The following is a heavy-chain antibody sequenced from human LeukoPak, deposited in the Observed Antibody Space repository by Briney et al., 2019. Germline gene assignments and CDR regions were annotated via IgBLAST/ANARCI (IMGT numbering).Heavy chain of an antibody. CDR2: ISGSDGST. V-gene: IGHV3-23*01. CDR3: ARDGYYDSSGYYVGNFDY. D-gene: IGHD3-22*01. CDR1: GFTFSSYA. Sequence: GGSLRLSCAASGFTFSSYAMTWVRQAPDKGLEWVSAISGSDGSTYYADSVKGRFTISRDDSQNTLYLQMNSLRAEDTAVYYCARDGYYDSSGYYVGNFDYWGQGTLVTVSS. J-gene: IGHJ4*02.